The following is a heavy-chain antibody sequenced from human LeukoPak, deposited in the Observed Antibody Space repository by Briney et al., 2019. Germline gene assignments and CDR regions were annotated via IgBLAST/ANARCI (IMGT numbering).Heavy chain of an antibody. Sequence: SETLSLTCTVSGGSISTYYWSWIRQPAGKGLEWIGRMYTSGNTNYNPSLKSRVTMSVDTSKKQFSLRLSSVTAADTAVYYCARESVTGTSNFFDSWGQGTLVTVSS. V-gene: IGHV4-4*07. J-gene: IGHJ4*02. CDR2: MYTSGNT. CDR3: ARESVTGTSNFFDS. CDR1: GGSISTYY. D-gene: IGHD6-19*01.